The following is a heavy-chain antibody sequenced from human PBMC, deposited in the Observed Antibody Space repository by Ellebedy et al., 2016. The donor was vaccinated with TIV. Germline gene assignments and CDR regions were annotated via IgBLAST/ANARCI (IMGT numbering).Heavy chain of an antibody. CDR1: GYTFTDYY. V-gene: IGHV1-2*02. CDR3: TRDLTNIVSGDY. CDR2: INPNSGGT. J-gene: IGHJ4*02. D-gene: IGHD5/OR15-5a*01. Sequence: AASVKVSCKTSGYTFTDYYIHWVRQAPGQGLEWMAFINPNSGGTNYAQKFQGRVTVPRDTSTSTAFLELSRLRSDDTAVYYCTRDLTNIVSGDYWGQGTLVTVSS.